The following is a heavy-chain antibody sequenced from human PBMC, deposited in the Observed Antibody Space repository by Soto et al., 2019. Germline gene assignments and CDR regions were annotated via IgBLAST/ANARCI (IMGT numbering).Heavy chain of an antibody. V-gene: IGHV3-30*19. J-gene: IGHJ4*02. D-gene: IGHD3-16*01. Sequence: QVQLVESGGGVVQPGASLRLSWAASGFRFKSFGIHWVRQAPGKGLEWVAFTSYDGNNKDYGDSVKGRFTVSRDNSQNTLHLQMDFLRPEDTALYDWARWGTTGGFDLWGQGTLVSVSS. CDR3: ARWGTTGGFDL. CDR1: GFRFKSFG. CDR2: TSYDGNNK.